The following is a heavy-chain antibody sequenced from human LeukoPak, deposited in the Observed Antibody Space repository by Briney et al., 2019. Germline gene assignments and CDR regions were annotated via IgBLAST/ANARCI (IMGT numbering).Heavy chain of an antibody. V-gene: IGHV3-21*01. CDR2: ISSSSSYI. CDR3: AREKRGTGTNFDY. J-gene: IGHJ4*02. CDR1: GFTFSSYS. Sequence: GGSLRLSCAASGFTFSSYSMNWVRRAPGKGLEWVSSISSSSSYIYYADSVKGRFTISRDNAKNSLYLQMNSLRAEDTAVYYCAREKRGTGTNFDYWGQGTLVTVSS. D-gene: IGHD1-1*01.